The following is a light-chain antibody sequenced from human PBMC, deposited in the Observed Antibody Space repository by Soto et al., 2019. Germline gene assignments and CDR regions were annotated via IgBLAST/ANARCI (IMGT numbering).Light chain of an antibody. CDR3: QQYNDWPLT. J-gene: IGKJ1*01. CDR1: QSVSSN. V-gene: IGKV3-15*01. CDR2: GAF. Sequence: IVMTQSPVTLSVSPGERVNLSCRASQSVSSNLAWYQQKPGQAPSLLIYGAFTRATGIPARFSGTGSGTEFTLTISSLQSEDFALYYCQQYNDWPLTFGQGTKVDIK.